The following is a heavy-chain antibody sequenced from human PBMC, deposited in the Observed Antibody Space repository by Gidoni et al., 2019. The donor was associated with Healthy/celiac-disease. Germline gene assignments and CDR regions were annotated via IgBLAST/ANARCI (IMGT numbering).Heavy chain of an antibody. CDR3: ARGKFPPSGCSGGSCYSPLNWFDP. V-gene: IGHV4-34*01. J-gene: IGHJ5*02. CDR2: INHSGST. Sequence: QVQLQQWGAGLLKPSETPSLTCAVYGGSFSGYYWSWNRQPPGKGLEWIGEINHSGSTTYNPSLKSRVTISVDTSKNQFSLKLSSVTAADTAVYYCARGKFPPSGCSGGSCYSPLNWFDPWGQGTLVTVSS. D-gene: IGHD2-15*01. CDR1: GGSFSGYY.